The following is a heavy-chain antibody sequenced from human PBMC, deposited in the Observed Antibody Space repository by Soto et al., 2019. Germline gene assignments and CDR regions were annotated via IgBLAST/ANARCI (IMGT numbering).Heavy chain of an antibody. V-gene: IGHV3-9*01. J-gene: IGHJ4*02. D-gene: IGHD1-26*01. CDR2: ISWNSGTI. CDR1: GFTFDDYA. Sequence: PGGSLRLSCAASGFTFDDYAMNWVRQAPGKGLEWVSGISWNSGTIAYADSVKGRFIISRDNAKNSLYLQMNSLRAEDTAFYYCVKDTSASSSYFDYWGQGALVTVSS. CDR3: VKDTSASSSYFDY.